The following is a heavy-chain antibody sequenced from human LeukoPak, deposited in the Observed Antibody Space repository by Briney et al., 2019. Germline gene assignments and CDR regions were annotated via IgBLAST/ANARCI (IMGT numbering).Heavy chain of an antibody. D-gene: IGHD6-13*01. Sequence: SVKVSCKASGGTFSSYAISWVRQAPGQGLEWMGGIIPIFGTANYAQKFQGRVTITADKSTSTAYMELSSLRSEDTAVYYCARDIAAAGNYYYYMDVWGKGTTVTVSS. CDR3: ARDIAAAGNYYYYMDV. V-gene: IGHV1-69*06. J-gene: IGHJ6*03. CDR2: IIPIFGTA. CDR1: GGTFSSYA.